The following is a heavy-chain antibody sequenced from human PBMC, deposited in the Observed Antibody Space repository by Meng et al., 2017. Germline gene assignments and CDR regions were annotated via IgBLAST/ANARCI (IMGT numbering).Heavy chain of an antibody. Sequence: SGGEVNKPGSCGRVTCKASGGTFRSYAISWLRQAPGQGLEWMGGIIPIFGTANYAQKFQGRVTITADKSTSTAYMELSSLRSEDTAVYYCARVSPPIAVAAPDYWGQGTLVTVSS. D-gene: IGHD6-19*01. CDR1: GGTFRSYA. CDR3: ARVSPPIAVAAPDY. CDR2: IIPIFGTA. V-gene: IGHV1-69*06. J-gene: IGHJ4*02.